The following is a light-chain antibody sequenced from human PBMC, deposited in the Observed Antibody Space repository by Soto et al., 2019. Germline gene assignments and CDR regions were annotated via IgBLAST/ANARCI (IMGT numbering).Light chain of an antibody. CDR3: QQYNNWPIT. Sequence: EIVLTQSPATLSSFPGDRVTLSCRASQSVSRYLAWYQQKPGQAPRLLIYDASNRATGVPARFSGSGSGADFTLTICSLEPEDFVVYYCQQYNNWPITFGQGTRLEIK. CDR1: QSVSRY. V-gene: IGKV3-11*01. CDR2: DAS. J-gene: IGKJ5*01.